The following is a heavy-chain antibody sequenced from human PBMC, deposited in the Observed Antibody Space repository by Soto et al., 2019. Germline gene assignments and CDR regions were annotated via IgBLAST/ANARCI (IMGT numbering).Heavy chain of an antibody. V-gene: IGHV3-NL1*01. J-gene: IGHJ4*02. Sequence: PGGSLRLSCAASGFTFSSYGMHWVRQAPGKGLEWVSVFSSSGSNKYYADSVKGRFTISRDNSKNTLYLQMNSLRAEDTAVYYCTKANRYCSGANCFTFDYWGLGTLVTVSS. CDR1: GFTFSSYG. CDR2: FSSSGSNK. CDR3: TKANRYCSGANCFTFDY. D-gene: IGHD2-15*01.